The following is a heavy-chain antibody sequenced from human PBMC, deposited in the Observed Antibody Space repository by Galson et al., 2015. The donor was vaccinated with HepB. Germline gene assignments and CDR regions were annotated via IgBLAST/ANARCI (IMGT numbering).Heavy chain of an antibody. Sequence: LVKPTQTLSLTCAVSGVSISSSLYYWGWIRQSPKKGLEWIGSIYYGGRTYFSPSLQSRVAMSVDTSKNQLSPTLRPVTAADTAVYYCARPLVLNGRFNTGFGPFHIWGHGTMVTVAA. CDR3: ARPLVLNGRFNTGFGPFHI. CDR2: IYYGGRT. CDR1: GVSISSSLYY. J-gene: IGHJ3*02. V-gene: IGHV4-39*01. D-gene: IGHD2-8*01.